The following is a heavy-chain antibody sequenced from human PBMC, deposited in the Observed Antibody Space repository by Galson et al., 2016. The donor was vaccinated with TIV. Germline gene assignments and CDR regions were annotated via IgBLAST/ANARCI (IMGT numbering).Heavy chain of an antibody. V-gene: IGHV5-10-1*01. CDR1: GYSFSNYW. D-gene: IGHD6-13*01. CDR2: IDPRDSYT. CDR3: ARERLAAVSFDS. Sequence: QSGAEVKKAGESLRISCKGSGYSFSNYWITWVRQMPGKGLEWMGRIDPRDSYTNYSPSFQGHVTMSADKSISTAYLQWSSLKASDSAMYYCARERLAAVSFDSWGQGTPVTVSS. J-gene: IGHJ4*02.